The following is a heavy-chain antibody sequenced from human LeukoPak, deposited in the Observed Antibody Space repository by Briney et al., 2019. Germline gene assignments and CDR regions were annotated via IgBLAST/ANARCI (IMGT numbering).Heavy chain of an antibody. CDR3: ARDSFCRGGSCYSLGPRRTWTPEQYFEF. CDR2: SSTDSGNT. J-gene: IGHJ4*02. CDR1: GYSFKTSG. Sequence: ASVKVSCKALGYSFKTSGFSWVRQAPGQGLEWLGWSSTDSGNTNYAQKFQGRLTMTVDTSTSTAYLELRSLAFDDTAVYYCARDSFCRGGSCYSLGPRRTWTPEQYFEFWGQGTLVTVSS. V-gene: IGHV1-18*01. D-gene: IGHD2-15*01.